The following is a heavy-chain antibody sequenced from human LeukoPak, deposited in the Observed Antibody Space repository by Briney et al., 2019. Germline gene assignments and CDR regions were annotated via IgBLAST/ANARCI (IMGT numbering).Heavy chain of an antibody. J-gene: IGHJ4*02. D-gene: IGHD5-12*01. V-gene: IGHV4-38-2*02. Sequence: PSETLSLTCAVSGYSISSGYYWGWIRQPPGKGLEWIGSIYHSGSTYYNPSLKSRVTISVVTSKNQFSLKLSSVTAADTAVYYCARDGYHNDPAYWGQGTLVTVSS. CDR3: ARDGYHNDPAY. CDR2: IYHSGST. CDR1: GYSISSGYY.